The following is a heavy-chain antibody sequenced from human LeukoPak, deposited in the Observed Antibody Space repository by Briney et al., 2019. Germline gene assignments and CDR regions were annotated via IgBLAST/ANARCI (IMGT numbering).Heavy chain of an antibody. J-gene: IGHJ5*02. CDR3: ARLRLLWFGGDGEPGFDH. CDR2: IYHSGST. Sequence: SETLSLTCAVSGYSISSGYYWGWIRPPPGKGLEWIGNIYHSGSTYYHPSLKSRVTISVDTSKNQFSLKLSSVTAADTAVYYCARLRLLWFGGDGEPGFDHWGQGTLVTVSS. CDR1: GYSISSGYY. V-gene: IGHV4-38-2*01. D-gene: IGHD3-10*01.